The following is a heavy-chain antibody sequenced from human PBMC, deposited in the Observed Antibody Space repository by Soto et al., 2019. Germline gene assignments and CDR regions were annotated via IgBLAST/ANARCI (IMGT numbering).Heavy chain of an antibody. D-gene: IGHD2-2*02. V-gene: IGHV1-2*04. J-gene: IGHJ4*02. Sequence: ASVKVSCKASGYTFTGYYMHWVRQAPGQGLEWMGWINPNSGGTNYAQKFQGWVTVTRDTSISTAYMELSRLRSDDTAVYYCARGCISTSCYRGGFDYWGQGTLVTVAS. CDR2: INPNSGGT. CDR1: GYTFTGYY. CDR3: ARGCISTSCYRGGFDY.